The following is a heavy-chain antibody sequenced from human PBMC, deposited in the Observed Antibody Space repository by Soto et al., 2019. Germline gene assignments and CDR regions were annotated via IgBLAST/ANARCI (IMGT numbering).Heavy chain of an antibody. Sequence: PGGSLRLSCTAAGFNFSHYSLNWVRQSPDKGLEWLAVISQDGLIQDYADSMRGRIATSRDNSENKLFLQIGSVRGDDTSVYYCVRVSGLGLRIVWGFFDIWGPGVSVTVSS. CDR2: ISQDGLIQ. V-gene: IGHV3-30*09. J-gene: IGHJ4*02. CDR3: VRVSGLGLRIVWGFFDI. D-gene: IGHD3-16*01. CDR1: GFNFSHYS.